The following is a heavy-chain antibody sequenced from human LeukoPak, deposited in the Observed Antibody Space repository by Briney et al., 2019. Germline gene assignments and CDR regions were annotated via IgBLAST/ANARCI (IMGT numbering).Heavy chain of an antibody. CDR1: GGSISGGAYS. V-gene: IGHV4-30-2*01. CDR2: IYHRAST. CDR3: ARGRYSFGY. J-gene: IGHJ4*02. D-gene: IGHD5-18*01. Sequence: SQTLSLTCAVSGGSISGGAYSWSWIRQPPGMGLEWIGYIYHRASTYYNPSLKSRVTISVDTSKNQFSLNLSSVTAADTAVYFCARGRYSFGYWGQGTLVTVSS.